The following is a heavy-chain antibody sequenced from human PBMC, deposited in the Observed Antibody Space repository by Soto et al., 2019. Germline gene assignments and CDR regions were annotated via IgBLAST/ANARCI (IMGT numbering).Heavy chain of an antibody. V-gene: IGHV5-51*01. CDR1: GHSFTSYW. Sequence: GESLKISCKGSGHSFTSYWIGWVRQMPGKALEWMGIIYSGDSDTRYSPSFQGQVTISADKSISTAYLQWSSLKASDTAMYYCARQGHIYCSGGSCYSLNYWGQGTLVTVSS. CDR2: IYSGDSDT. J-gene: IGHJ4*02. CDR3: ARQGHIYCSGGSCYSLNY. D-gene: IGHD2-15*01.